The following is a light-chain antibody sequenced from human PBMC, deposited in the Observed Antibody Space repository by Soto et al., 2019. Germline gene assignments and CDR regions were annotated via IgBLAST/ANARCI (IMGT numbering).Light chain of an antibody. CDR1: QSVSNNY. J-gene: IGKJ4*01. V-gene: IGKV3D-20*02. CDR3: QQRTHSPVT. Sequence: EIVLTQSPGTLSLSPGERATLSCRASQSVSNNYLAWYQQKPGQAPRLLIYGASNRATGIPDRFSGSGSGTDFTLTISSLEPEDFAVYYCQQRTHSPVTFGGGTKVDIK. CDR2: GAS.